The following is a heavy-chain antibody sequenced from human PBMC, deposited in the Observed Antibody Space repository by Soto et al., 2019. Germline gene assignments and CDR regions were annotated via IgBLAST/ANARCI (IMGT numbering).Heavy chain of an antibody. J-gene: IGHJ4*02. D-gene: IGHD5-12*01. Sequence: GSLRLSCAASGFTFSSYAMHWVRQAPGKGLEWVAVISYDGSNKYYADSVKGRFTISRDNSKNTLYLQMNSLRAEDTAVYYCASGGYSGQTSPHYYFDYWGQGTLVTVSS. CDR1: GFTFSSYA. CDR3: ASGGYSGQTSPHYYFDY. V-gene: IGHV3-30-3*01. CDR2: ISYDGSNK.